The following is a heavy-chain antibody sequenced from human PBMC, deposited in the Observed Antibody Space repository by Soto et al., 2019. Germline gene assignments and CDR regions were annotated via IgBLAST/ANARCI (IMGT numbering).Heavy chain of an antibody. CDR3: AKDRGYSSSFPYFDY. V-gene: IGHV3-30*18. Sequence: LRLSCAASGFTFSSYGMHWVRQAPGKGLEWVAVISYDGSNKYYADSVKGRFTISRDNSKNTLYLQMNSLRAEDTAVYYCAKDRGYSSSFPYFDYWGQGTLVTVSS. J-gene: IGHJ4*02. D-gene: IGHD6-13*01. CDR1: GFTFSSYG. CDR2: ISYDGSNK.